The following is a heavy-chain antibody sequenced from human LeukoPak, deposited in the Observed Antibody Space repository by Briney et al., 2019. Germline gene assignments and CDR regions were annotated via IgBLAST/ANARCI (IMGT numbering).Heavy chain of an antibody. Sequence: GGSLRLSCAASGFTFSSYSMNWVRQAPGKGLEWVSYISSSSSTIYYADSVKGRFTISRDNAKNSLYLQMNSLRAEDTAVYYCASLPFATYDSSGYLDYWGQGTLVTVSS. J-gene: IGHJ4*02. CDR3: ASLPFATYDSSGYLDY. CDR2: ISSSSSTI. V-gene: IGHV3-48*01. D-gene: IGHD3-22*01. CDR1: GFTFSSYS.